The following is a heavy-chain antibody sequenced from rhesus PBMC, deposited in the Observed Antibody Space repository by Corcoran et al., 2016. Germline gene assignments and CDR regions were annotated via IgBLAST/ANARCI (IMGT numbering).Heavy chain of an antibody. D-gene: IGHD3-28*01. J-gene: IGHJ3*01. V-gene: IGHV4-106*01. CDR1: GGSISDDYY. CDR2: IYGSGGGT. CDR3: AREFGGYYSGAAFDF. Sequence: QVQLQESGPGLVKPSETLSLTCAVSGGSISDDYYWSWIRQPPGKGLEWIGYIYGSGGGTNYNPSLKNRVTISIDTSKNQFSLKLSSVTAADTAVYYCAREFGGYYSGAAFDFWGQGLRVTVSS.